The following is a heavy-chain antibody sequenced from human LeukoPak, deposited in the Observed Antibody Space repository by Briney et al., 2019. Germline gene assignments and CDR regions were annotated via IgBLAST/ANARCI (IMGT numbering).Heavy chain of an antibody. CDR2: TYYRSKWYH. Sequence: SQTLSHTCAISRDSASRNITAWNWIRHSPSRGLEWLGRTYYRSKWYHDYAVSVKSRITINPDTSKNQFSLQLNSVTPEDTAVYYCARGWAFAYWGQGTLVTVSS. CDR1: RDSASRNITA. V-gene: IGHV6-1*01. J-gene: IGHJ4*02. D-gene: IGHD6-19*01. CDR3: ARGWAFAY.